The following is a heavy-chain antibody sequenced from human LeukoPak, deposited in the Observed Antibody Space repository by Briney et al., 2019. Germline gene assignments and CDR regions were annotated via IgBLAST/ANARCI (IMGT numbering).Heavy chain of an antibody. CDR2: IYSDGSRT. CDR1: GFTFSSYW. D-gene: IGHD1-26*01. J-gene: IGHJ3*02. Sequence: GGSLRLSCAASGFTFSSYWMHLVRQGPGKGLVWVSRIYSDGSRTTYADSVKGRFTISGDNAKNTLYLQMNRLRAEDTAVYFCARSGRGGAFDIWGQGTMVTVSS. V-gene: IGHV3-74*01. CDR3: ARSGRGGAFDI.